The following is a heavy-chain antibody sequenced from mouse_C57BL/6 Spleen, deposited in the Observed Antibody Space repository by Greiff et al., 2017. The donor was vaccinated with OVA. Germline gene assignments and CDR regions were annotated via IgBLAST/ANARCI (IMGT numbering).Heavy chain of an antibody. Sequence: ESGPGLVKPSQSLTLTCSATGYSITSCYFWNWIRQFPGNKLEWVSYIRYDGSNNYNASLKNRISITRDTSKNQFVLKLNYVTTMHTATYYCASHDGTGEYYYGSSYALDYWGQGTSVTVSS. D-gene: IGHD1-1*01. V-gene: IGHV3-6*01. CDR1: GYSITSCYF. CDR3: ASHDGTGEYYYGSSYALDY. CDR2: IRYDGSN. J-gene: IGHJ4*01.